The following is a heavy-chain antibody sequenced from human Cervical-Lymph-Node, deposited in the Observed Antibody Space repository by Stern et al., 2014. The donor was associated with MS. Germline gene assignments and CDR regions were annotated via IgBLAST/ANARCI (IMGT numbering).Heavy chain of an antibody. CDR2: ISYIGST. CDR3: ARSDRLWGSFDY. J-gene: IGHJ4*02. D-gene: IGHD3-16*01. V-gene: IGHV4-31*03. CDR1: GASISTVGYY. Sequence: QVQLQESGPGLVKPSQTLSLTCTVSGASISTVGYYWSWISQHPGKGLEWIAYISYIGSTYYNPSVKIRVSISADTSKNQFSLNLTSVTAADTALYYCARSDRLWGSFDYWGQGTLVAVSS.